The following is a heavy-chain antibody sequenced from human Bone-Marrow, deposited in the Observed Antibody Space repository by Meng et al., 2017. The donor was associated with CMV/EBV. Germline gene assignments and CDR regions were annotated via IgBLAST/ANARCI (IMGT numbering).Heavy chain of an antibody. Sequence: ASVKVSCKASGYTFTSYYMHWVRQAPGQGLEWMGIINPSGGSTSYAQKFQGRVTMTRDTSTSTVYMELSSLRSEDTAVYYCARDYCTSCYRGDAFDIWGQGTMVTVSS. CDR2: INPSGGST. CDR1: GYTFTSYY. D-gene: IGHD2-2*01. CDR3: ARDYCTSCYRGDAFDI. V-gene: IGHV1-46*01. J-gene: IGHJ3*02.